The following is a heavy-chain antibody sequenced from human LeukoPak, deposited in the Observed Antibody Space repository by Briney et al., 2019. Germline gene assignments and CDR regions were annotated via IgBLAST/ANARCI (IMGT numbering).Heavy chain of an antibody. Sequence: SETLSLTCTVSGGSISSYYWSWIRQPPGKGLEWIGYIYYSGSTNYNPSLKSRVTISVDTSKNQFSLKLTSVTAADTAVFYCARSYSSGWFYFDDWGQGTPVTVSS. CDR2: IYYSGST. V-gene: IGHV4-59*08. J-gene: IGHJ4*02. D-gene: IGHD6-19*01. CDR3: ARSYSSGWFYFDD. CDR1: GGSISSYY.